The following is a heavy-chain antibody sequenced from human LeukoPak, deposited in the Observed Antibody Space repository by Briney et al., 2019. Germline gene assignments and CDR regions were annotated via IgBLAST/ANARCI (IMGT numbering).Heavy chain of an antibody. CDR2: VNPNSGNT. CDR1: GYTFTSYD. Sequence: GASVKVSCKASGYTFTSYDINWVRQATGQGLEWMGWVNPNSGNTGYAQKFQGRVTITRNTSISTAYMELSSLRSEDTAVYYCARGLYDFWSGYSPFDYWGQGTLVTVSS. D-gene: IGHD3-3*01. CDR3: ARGLYDFWSGYSPFDY. V-gene: IGHV1-8*03. J-gene: IGHJ4*02.